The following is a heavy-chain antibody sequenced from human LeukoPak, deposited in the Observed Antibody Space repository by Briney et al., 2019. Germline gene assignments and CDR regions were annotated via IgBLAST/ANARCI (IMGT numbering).Heavy chain of an antibody. Sequence: ASVKVSCKASGGTFSSYAISWVRQAPGQGLEWMGGIIPIFGTANYAQKFQGRVTITADESTSTAYMELSSLRSEDTAVYYCARDWGRRGRHVYYYYMDVWGKGTTVTISS. V-gene: IGHV1-69*13. J-gene: IGHJ6*03. CDR2: IIPIFGTA. D-gene: IGHD3-10*01. CDR1: GGTFSSYA. CDR3: ARDWGRRGRHVYYYYMDV.